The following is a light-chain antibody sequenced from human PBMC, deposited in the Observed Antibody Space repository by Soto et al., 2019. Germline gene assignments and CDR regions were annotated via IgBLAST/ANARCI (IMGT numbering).Light chain of an antibody. Sequence: QSVLTQPPSVSGARGQRVTISCTGSSSNIGAGYDVHWYQQLPGTAPKLLIYGNSNRPSGVPDRFSGSKSGTSASLAITGLQAEDEADYYCQSYDSSLSGSDVVFGGGTNLTVL. CDR3: QSYDSSLSGSDVV. CDR1: SSNIGAGYD. CDR2: GNS. J-gene: IGLJ2*01. V-gene: IGLV1-40*01.